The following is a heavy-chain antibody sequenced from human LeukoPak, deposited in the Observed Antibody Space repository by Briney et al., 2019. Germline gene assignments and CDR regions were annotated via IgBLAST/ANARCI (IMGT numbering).Heavy chain of an antibody. V-gene: IGHV3-53*01. CDR1: GFTVSSNY. CDR3: AREGRYCSGVNCFSGFDY. J-gene: IGHJ4*02. D-gene: IGHD2-15*01. CDR2: IYSSGNT. Sequence: GGSLRLSCAASGFTVSSNYLNWVRQAPGKGLEWVSIIYSSGNTYYADSVKGRFTISRDNSKNTLYLQMTSLRLEDTAVYYCAREGRYCSGVNCFSGFDYWGQGTLVTVSS.